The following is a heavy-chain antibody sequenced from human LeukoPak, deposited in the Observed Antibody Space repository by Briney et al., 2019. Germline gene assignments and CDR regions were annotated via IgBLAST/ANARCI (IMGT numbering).Heavy chain of an antibody. Sequence: SETLSLTCSVLGGSISSYYWSWIPQPPGKGLEWIGYIYYSGSTHYNPSLKSRVTISVDTSKNPSSLKLRSVSGADTAVYYCARVSETGWRQVQPYYFVYWGQGRLGTVSS. D-gene: IGHD5-24*01. CDR1: GGSISSYY. CDR3: ARVSETGWRQVQPYYFVY. J-gene: IGHJ4*02. V-gene: IGHV4-59*01. CDR2: IYYSGST.